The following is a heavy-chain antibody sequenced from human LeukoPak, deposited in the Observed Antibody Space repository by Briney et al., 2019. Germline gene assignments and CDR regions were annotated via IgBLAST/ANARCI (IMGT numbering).Heavy chain of an antibody. J-gene: IGHJ4*02. Sequence: PAQTLSLACGVYGASLCGHLGGWVRQPPGKVLEWIGEINHSGSTNYNPSLKRRVTISVHTSKNQFSLKLSSVTAADTAVYYCASYLWGDYFDYWGQGTLVTVSS. CDR1: GASLCGHL. D-gene: IGHD2-21*01. CDR2: INHSGST. V-gene: IGHV4-34*01. CDR3: ASYLWGDYFDY.